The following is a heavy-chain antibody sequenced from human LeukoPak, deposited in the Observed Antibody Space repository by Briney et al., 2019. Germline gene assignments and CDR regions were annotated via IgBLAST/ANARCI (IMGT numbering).Heavy chain of an antibody. V-gene: IGHV4-30-4*01. CDR2: IYYSGST. CDR3: ARSDYYYDSSGPN. Sequence: SETLSLTCTVSGGSISSGDYCWSWIRQPPGKGLEWFGYIYYSGSTYYNPSLKSRVTISVDTSKNQSSLKLGSVTAAGTAVYYCARSDYYYDSSGPNWGQGTLVTVSS. J-gene: IGHJ4*02. D-gene: IGHD3-22*01. CDR1: GGSISSGDYC.